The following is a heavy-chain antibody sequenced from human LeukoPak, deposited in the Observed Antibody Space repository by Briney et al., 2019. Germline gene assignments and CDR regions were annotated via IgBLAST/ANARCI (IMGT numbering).Heavy chain of an antibody. CDR1: GFTFSSYS. CDR3: ARESDDYCDTNLDY. V-gene: IGHV3-21*01. D-gene: IGHD4-17*01. J-gene: IGHJ4*02. CDR2: ISSSSSYI. Sequence: PGGSLRLSCAASGFTFSSYSMNWVRQAPGKGLEWVSPISSSSSYIYYADSMKGRFTISRDNAKNSLYLQMNSLRAEDTAVYYCARESDDYCDTNLDYWGQGTLVTVSS.